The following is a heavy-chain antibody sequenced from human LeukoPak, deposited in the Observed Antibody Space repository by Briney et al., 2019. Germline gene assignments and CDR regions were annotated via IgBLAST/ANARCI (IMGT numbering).Heavy chain of an antibody. Sequence: PGGSLRLSCAASGFTFSDYYMSWIRQAPGKGLEWVAYISSSGSTIYYADSVKGRFTISRDNAKNSLYLQMNSLRAEDTAVYYCARSSSWYTNWFDPWAREPWSPYPQ. D-gene: IGHD6-13*01. CDR3: ARSSSWYTNWFDP. V-gene: IGHV3-11*01. CDR1: GFTFSDYY. CDR2: ISSSGSTI. J-gene: IGHJ5*02.